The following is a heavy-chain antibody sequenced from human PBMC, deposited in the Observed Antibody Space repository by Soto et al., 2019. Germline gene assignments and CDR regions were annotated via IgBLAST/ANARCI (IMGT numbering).Heavy chain of an antibody. CDR2: IYYSGVT. CDR1: GDSISTYN. J-gene: IGHJ5*02. D-gene: IGHD5-12*01. V-gene: IGHV4-59*01. Sequence: SETLSLTCTVAGDSISTYNWGWIRQPPGKGLEWIGCIYYSGVTNYNPSLKSRVTISVDTPKNQLSLKLNSVTAADTAVYYCARVAADIASWLDPWGQGTLVTVSS. CDR3: ARVAADIASWLDP.